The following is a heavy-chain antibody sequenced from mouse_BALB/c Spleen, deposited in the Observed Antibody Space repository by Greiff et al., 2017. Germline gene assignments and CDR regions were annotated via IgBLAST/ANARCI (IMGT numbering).Heavy chain of an antibody. CDR3: VRGTGFAY. V-gene: IGHV5-6-3*01. D-gene: IGHD4-1*01. J-gene: IGHJ3*01. CDR1: GFTFSSYG. Sequence: EVMLVESGGGLVQPGGSLKLSCAASGFTFSSYGMSWVRQTPDKRLELVATINSNGGSTYYPDSVKGRFTISRDNAKNTLYLQMSSLKSEDTAMYYCVRGTGFAYWGQGTLVTVSA. CDR2: INSNGGST.